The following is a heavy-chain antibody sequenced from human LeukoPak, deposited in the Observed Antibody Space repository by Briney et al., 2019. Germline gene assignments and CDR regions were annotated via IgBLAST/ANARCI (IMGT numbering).Heavy chain of an antibody. CDR2: IYHSGST. V-gene: IGHV4-30-2*01. D-gene: IGHD3-10*01. CDR3: GKSGSGSYSAYYGMDV. J-gene: IGHJ6*02. Sequence: SETLSLTCAVSGGSISSGGYSWSWIRQPPGKGLEWIGYIYHSGSTYYNLSLKSRVTISVDRSKNQFALKLSSVAGADTAGYYCGKSGSGSYSAYYGMDVWGQGTTVSVSS. CDR1: GGSISSGGYS.